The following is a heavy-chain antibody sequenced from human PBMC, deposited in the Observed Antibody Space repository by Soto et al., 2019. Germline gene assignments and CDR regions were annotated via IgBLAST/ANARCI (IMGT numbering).Heavy chain of an antibody. CDR1: GGTFSSYA. D-gene: IGHD2-2*01. CDR3: ARDAAPTSYLNWFDP. V-gene: IGHV1-69*12. CDR2: IIPIFGTA. J-gene: IGHJ5*02. Sequence: QVQLVQSGAEVTKPGSSVKVSCKASGGTFSSYAISWVRQAPGQGLEWMGGIIPIFGTANYAQKVQGRVTITADESTSTAYMELSSLRSEDTAVYYCARDAAPTSYLNWFDPWGQGTLVTVSS.